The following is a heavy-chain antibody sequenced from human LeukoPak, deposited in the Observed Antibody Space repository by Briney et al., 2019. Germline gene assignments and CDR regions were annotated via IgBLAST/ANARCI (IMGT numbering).Heavy chain of an antibody. D-gene: IGHD2-2*01. CDR3: ARDDCSSISCYHNWFDP. J-gene: IGHJ5*02. Sequence: GGPLRLPCAASGFTFSSYWLSLVRQDPGKGPEWVANIKQDGSEKYYVDSVKGRFTISRDNAKNSLYLQMNSLRAEDTAVYYCARDDCSSISCYHNWFDPWGQGTLVTVSS. CDR2: IKQDGSEK. CDR1: GFTFSSYW. V-gene: IGHV3-7*01.